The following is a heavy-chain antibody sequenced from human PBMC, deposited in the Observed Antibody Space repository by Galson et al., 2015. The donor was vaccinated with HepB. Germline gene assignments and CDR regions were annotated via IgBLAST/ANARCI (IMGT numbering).Heavy chain of an antibody. CDR3: ARNVYYDTSGYYYKPGWVDP. D-gene: IGHD3-22*01. CDR1: GDSVSSNSAA. V-gene: IGHV6-1*01. Sequence: CAISGDSVSSNSAAWNWIRQSPSRGLEWLGRTYYRSKWYYDYAVSVRSRITINLDISRNQFSLQLYSVTPEDTAVHYCARNVYYDTSGYYYKPGWVDPWGQGTLVTVSS. J-gene: IGHJ5*02. CDR2: TYYRSKWYY.